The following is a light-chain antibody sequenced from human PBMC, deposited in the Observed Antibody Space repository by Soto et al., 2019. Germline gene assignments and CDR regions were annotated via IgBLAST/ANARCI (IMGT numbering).Light chain of an antibody. CDR1: QSVSGN. J-gene: IGKJ2*01. CDR3: HQYNNWPPIT. Sequence: EIVVTQSPATLSVSPGERATLSCRASQSVSGNLAWYQQKPAQAPRLLIYGASTRATGIPARFSGSGSGTEFTLTISSLQSEDFAVYYCHQYNNWPPITFGQGTKLEIK. V-gene: IGKV3-15*01. CDR2: GAS.